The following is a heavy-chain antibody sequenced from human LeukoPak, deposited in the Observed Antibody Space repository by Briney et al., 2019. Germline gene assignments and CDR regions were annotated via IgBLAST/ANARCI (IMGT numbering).Heavy chain of an antibody. CDR2: INPNSGGT. J-gene: IGHJ3*02. D-gene: IGHD3-22*01. CDR3: ARTLVVINDAFDI. CDR1: GYTFTGYY. Sequence: ASVKVSCKASGYTFTGYYMHWVRQAPGQGLEWMGWINPNSGGTNYAQKFQGRVTMTRDTSISTAYMELSRLRSDDTAVYYCARTLVVINDAFDIWGQGTMVTVSS. V-gene: IGHV1-2*02.